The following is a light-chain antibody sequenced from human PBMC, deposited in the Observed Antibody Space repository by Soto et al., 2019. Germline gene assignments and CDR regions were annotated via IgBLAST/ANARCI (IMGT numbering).Light chain of an antibody. CDR1: QSVDSY. V-gene: IGKV3-11*01. CDR2: DAY. CDR3: QQRGKWPST. J-gene: IGKJ2*02. Sequence: EVVLTQSPDTLSLSPGETATLSCRASQSVDSYVAWYQQKLGQAPRLLIYDAYTRATGVGASFTGSGYATAFSITITRLLPEDSAVYYCQQRGKWPSTFGPGTKVEMK.